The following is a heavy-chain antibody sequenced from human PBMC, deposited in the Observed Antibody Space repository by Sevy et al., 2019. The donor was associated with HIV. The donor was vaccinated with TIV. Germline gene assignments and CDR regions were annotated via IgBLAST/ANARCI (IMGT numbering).Heavy chain of an antibody. V-gene: IGHV1-8*01. Sequence: ASVKVSCKASGYTFTSYDINWVRQAAGQGLEWVGWMTPSSRETGYAQKFEGRITMTGDTSISTAYLGLSSLTSEDTAVYFCARNLYGSGTFDYWGQGTLVTVSS. D-gene: IGHD3-10*01. CDR3: ARNLYGSGTFDY. CDR1: GYTFTSYD. CDR2: MTPSSRET. J-gene: IGHJ4*02.